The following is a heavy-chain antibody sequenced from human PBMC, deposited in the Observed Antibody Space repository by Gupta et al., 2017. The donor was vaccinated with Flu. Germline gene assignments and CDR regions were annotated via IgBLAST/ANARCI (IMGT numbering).Heavy chain of an antibody. CDR2: INWSGGST. V-gene: IGHV3-20*01. D-gene: IGHD1-1*01. J-gene: IGHJ4*02. CDR3: ARVKDVDNWYYFDY. Sequence: EVHLVESGGGVIRPGGSLRLSCAAAGFTFGDYGMRWVRQVPGKGRKWVSGINWSGGSTRYADSVEGRFSISRDNANNSLYLQMNSLRAEDTAMYRCARVKDVDNWYYFDYWGRGTLVTVSS. CDR1: GFTFGDYG.